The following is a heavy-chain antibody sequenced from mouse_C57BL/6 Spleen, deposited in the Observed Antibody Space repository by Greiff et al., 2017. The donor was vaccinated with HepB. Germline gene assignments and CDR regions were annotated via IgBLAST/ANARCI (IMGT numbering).Heavy chain of an antibody. D-gene: IGHD1-1*01. CDR2: IYPGSGNT. J-gene: IGHJ3*01. CDR1: GYSFTCYY. CDR3: ARPPLDYYGSSDWFAY. V-gene: IGHV1-66*01. Sequence: QVQLQQSGPELVKPGASVKISCKASGYSFTCYYIHWVKQRPGQGLEWIGWIYPGSGNTKYNEKFKGKATLTADTSSSTAYMQLSSLTSEDSAVYYCARPPLDYYGSSDWFAYWGQGTLVTVSA.